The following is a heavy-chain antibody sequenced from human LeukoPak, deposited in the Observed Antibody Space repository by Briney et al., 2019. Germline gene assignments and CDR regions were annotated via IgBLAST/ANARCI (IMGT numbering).Heavy chain of an antibody. CDR3: ARTRTLPIAGGFDT. CDR1: GFTFSSYW. D-gene: IGHD3-16*01. V-gene: IGHV3-74*01. Sequence: GGSLRLSCAASGFTFSSYWMPWVRQGPGKGLVWVSRISTDGSSTDYADSVKGRFTISRENAKNTLYLQMNSLRAEDTAVYYCARTRTLPIAGGFDTWGQGSLVTVSS. J-gene: IGHJ5*02. CDR2: ISTDGSST.